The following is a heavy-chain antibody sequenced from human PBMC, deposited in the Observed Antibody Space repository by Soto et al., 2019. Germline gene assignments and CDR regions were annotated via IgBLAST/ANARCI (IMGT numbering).Heavy chain of an antibody. Sequence: QVQLVESGGGVVQPGTSLRLSCVGSGFTFRSYVIHWVRQAPGKGLEWVALTSYDGSNKYYDDSVKGRFPISRDNSRNTVDLQMDSLRLEATALYYCARWGTTGGLDVWGQGTLVSVSS. CDR2: TSYDGSNK. J-gene: IGHJ4*02. D-gene: IGHD3-16*01. V-gene: IGHV3-30*19. CDR1: GFTFRSYV. CDR3: ARWGTTGGLDV.